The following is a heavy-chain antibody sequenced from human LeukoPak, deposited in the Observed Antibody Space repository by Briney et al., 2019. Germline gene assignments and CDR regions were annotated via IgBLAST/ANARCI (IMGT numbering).Heavy chain of an antibody. J-gene: IGHJ4*02. Sequence: ASVKVSCKASGYTFTHYGICWVRQAPGQGLEWMGWINPKSGGTNYAQQFQDRVTMTRDTSISSTYMELSRLKSDDTAVYYCVRDLGISGWYAPPLGYFDSWGQGTLVTVSS. D-gene: IGHD6-19*01. CDR2: INPKSGGT. V-gene: IGHV1-2*02. CDR3: VRDLGISGWYAPPLGYFDS. CDR1: GYTFTHYG.